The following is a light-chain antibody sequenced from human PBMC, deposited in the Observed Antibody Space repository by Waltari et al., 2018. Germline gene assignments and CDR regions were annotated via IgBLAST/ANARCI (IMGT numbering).Light chain of an antibody. J-gene: IGKJ1*01. V-gene: IGKV2D-29*02. CDR2: EVS. Sequence: EIVMTQAPLSLSVTPGQPASMSCKSSQSLLHSDGRDRLYWYLQKPCQSPQLLISEVSNRFSGVTERFSGSGSGTDFTLKISRVEAEDVGVYFCMQNIQLPTFGQGTKVEIE. CDR3: MQNIQLPT. CDR1: QSLLHSDGRDR.